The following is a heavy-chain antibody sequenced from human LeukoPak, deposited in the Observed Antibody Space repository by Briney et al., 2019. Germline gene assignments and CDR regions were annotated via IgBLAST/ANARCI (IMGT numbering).Heavy chain of an antibody. CDR1: GFTFSSTW. J-gene: IGHJ4*02. CDR2: IKQEGTET. CDR3: ARDGSGRDFSLDY. Sequence: PGGSLRLSCAASGFTFSSTWMSWVRQAPGKGLEWVANIKQEGTETYYVDSVMARFTISRDNAKNSLFLQMNSLKDEDTAVYYCARDGSGRDFSLDYWGQGTLVTVSS. D-gene: IGHD3-10*01. V-gene: IGHV3-7*04.